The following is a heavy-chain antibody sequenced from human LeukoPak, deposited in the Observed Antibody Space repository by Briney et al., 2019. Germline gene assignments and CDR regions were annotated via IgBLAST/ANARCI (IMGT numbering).Heavy chain of an antibody. J-gene: IGHJ4*02. Sequence: SEPLSLTCTVSGGSISSYYWSWIRQPPGKGLEWIGYIYYSGSTNYNPSLKSRVTISVDTSKNQFSLKLSSVTAADTAVYYCARAFCDFHYFDYWGQGTLVTVSS. CDR3: ARAFCDFHYFDY. V-gene: IGHV4-59*01. CDR2: IYYSGST. CDR1: GGSISSYY. D-gene: IGHD3-3*01.